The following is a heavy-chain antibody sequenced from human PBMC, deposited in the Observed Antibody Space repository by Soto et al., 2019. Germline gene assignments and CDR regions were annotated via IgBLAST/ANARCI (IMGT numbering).Heavy chain of an antibody. CDR3: ASGRSVAAIDY. D-gene: IGHD5-12*01. CDR1: GYTFTSYD. Sequence: QVQLVQSGAEVKKPGASVKVSCKASGYTFTSYDINWVRQATGQGLEWMGWMNPNRGNTGYAQKFQGRVTMTRNTSIGTDYIELSSLRSEDTAVYYCASGRSVAAIDYWGQGTLVTVSS. V-gene: IGHV1-8*01. J-gene: IGHJ4*02. CDR2: MNPNRGNT.